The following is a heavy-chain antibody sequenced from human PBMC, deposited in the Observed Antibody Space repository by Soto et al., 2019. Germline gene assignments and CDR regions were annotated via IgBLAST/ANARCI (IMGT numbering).Heavy chain of an antibody. CDR3: AKPGVDITMVRGVIITYYYYYGMDV. V-gene: IGHV3-30*18. CDR1: GFTFSSYG. Sequence: PGGSLRLSCAASGFTFSSYGMHWVRQAPGKGLEWVAVISYDGSNKYYADSVKGRFTISRDNSKNTLYLQMNSLRAEDTAVYYCAKPGVDITMVRGVIITYYYYYGMDVWGQGTTVTVSS. J-gene: IGHJ6*02. D-gene: IGHD3-10*01. CDR2: ISYDGSNK.